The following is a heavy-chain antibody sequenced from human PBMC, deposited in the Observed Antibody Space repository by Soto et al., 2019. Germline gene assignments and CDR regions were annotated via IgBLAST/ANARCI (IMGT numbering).Heavy chain of an antibody. Sequence: GGSLRLSCAASGFTFSSYEMNWVRQAPGKGWEWVSYISSSGSTIYYADSVKGRFTISRDNAKNSLYLQMNSLRAEDTAVYYCASGLYGSGYYASDIWGQGTMVTVSS. D-gene: IGHD3-22*01. CDR1: GFTFSSYE. CDR2: ISSSGSTI. CDR3: ASGLYGSGYYASDI. V-gene: IGHV3-48*03. J-gene: IGHJ3*02.